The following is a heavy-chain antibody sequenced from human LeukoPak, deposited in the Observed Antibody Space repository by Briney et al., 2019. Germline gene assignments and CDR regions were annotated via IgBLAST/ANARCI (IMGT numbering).Heavy chain of an antibody. CDR3: ARGITIFGVVTQMDV. J-gene: IGHJ6*02. V-gene: IGHV3-23*01. CDR1: GFTFSSYA. D-gene: IGHD3-3*01. Sequence: GGSLRLSCAASGFTFSSYAMSWVRQAPGKGLEWVSAISGSGGSTYYADSVKGRFTISRDNSKNTLYLQMNSLRAEDTAVYYCARGITIFGVVTQMDVWGQGTTVTVSS. CDR2: ISGSGGST.